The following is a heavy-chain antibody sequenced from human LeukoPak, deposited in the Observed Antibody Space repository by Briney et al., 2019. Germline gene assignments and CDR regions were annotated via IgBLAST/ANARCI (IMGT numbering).Heavy chain of an antibody. Sequence: GGSLRLSCAASGFTFSSSWMYWVRQAPGKGLVWVSRINSDESITTYADSVKGRFTISRDNSKNTLYLQMNSLRAEDTAVYYCARGVGSLDYWGQGTLVTVSS. CDR2: INSDESIT. CDR1: GFTFSSSW. J-gene: IGHJ4*02. V-gene: IGHV3-74*01. CDR3: ARGVGSLDY. D-gene: IGHD1-26*01.